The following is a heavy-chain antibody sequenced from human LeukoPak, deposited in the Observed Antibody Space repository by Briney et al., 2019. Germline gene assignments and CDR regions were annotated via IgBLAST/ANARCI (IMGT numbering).Heavy chain of an antibody. CDR2: INHSGST. D-gene: IGHD3-22*01. CDR1: GGSFSGYY. V-gene: IGHV4-34*01. CDR3: ARAYYYDSSGYYPDAFDI. J-gene: IGHJ3*02. Sequence: SETLSLTCAVYGGSFSGYYWSWIRQPPGKGLEWIGEINHSGSTNYNPSLKSRVTISVDTSKNQFSLKLSSVTAADTAVYYCARAYYYDSSGYYPDAFDIWGQGTMVTVSS.